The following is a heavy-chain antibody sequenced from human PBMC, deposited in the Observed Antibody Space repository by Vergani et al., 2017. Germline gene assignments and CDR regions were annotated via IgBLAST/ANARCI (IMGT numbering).Heavy chain of an antibody. CDR2: IYPSGGT. Sequence: QVQLVQSGAEVKKPGASVQVSCKASGYTFTSYDMHWVRQAPGQGLEWMGKIYPSGGTNYAQKFKGRVTMNKDTSTSTVDMALSSQRPEDTAMYYCARDGSGGSPFAMDVWGQGTTVTVSS. V-gene: IGHV1-46*03. D-gene: IGHD2-15*01. CDR1: GYTFTSYD. J-gene: IGHJ6*02. CDR3: ARDGSGGSPFAMDV.